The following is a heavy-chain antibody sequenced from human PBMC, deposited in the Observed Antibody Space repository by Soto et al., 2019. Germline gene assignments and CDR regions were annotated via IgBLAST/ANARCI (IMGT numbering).Heavy chain of an antibody. Sequence: QAQLVQSGAEVKKPGASVKVSCKGSGYTFTSYAMHWVRQAPGQRLEWMGWINAGNGTTKNSQKFQGRVTITRDTAARTAYMELSSLRSEHTAVYYCARDPGYSYGYHWGQGTLVTVSS. D-gene: IGHD5-18*01. CDR1: GYTFTSYA. J-gene: IGHJ5*02. CDR2: INAGNGTT. CDR3: ARDPGYSYGYH. V-gene: IGHV1-3*01.